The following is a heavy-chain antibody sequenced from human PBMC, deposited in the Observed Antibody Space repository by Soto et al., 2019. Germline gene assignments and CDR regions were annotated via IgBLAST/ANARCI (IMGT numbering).Heavy chain of an antibody. CDR2: INHSGST. Sequence: TSETLSLTCAVYGGSFSGYYWSWIRQPPGKGLEWIGEINHSGSTNYNPSLKSRVTISVDTSKNQFSLKLSSVTAADTAVYYCARGWVTVVGYNWFDPWGQGTLVTVSS. CDR1: GGSFSGYY. V-gene: IGHV4-34*01. D-gene: IGHD2-2*03. CDR3: ARGWVTVVGYNWFDP. J-gene: IGHJ5*02.